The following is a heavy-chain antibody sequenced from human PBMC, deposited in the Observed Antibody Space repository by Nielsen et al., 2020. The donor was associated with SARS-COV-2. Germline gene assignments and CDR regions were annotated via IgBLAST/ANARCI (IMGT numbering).Heavy chain of an antibody. V-gene: IGHV3-15*07. J-gene: IGHJ3*02. D-gene: IGHD3-22*01. CDR1: GFSFDTYA. CDR2: IKSKTDGGTT. Sequence: ESLKISCAAAGFSFDTYAMHWVRQAPGKGLEWVGRIKSKTDGGTTDYAAPVKGRFTISRDDSKNTLYLQMNSLKTEDTAVYYCTTTRENYYDGLVIWGQGTMVTVSS. CDR3: TTTRENYYDGLVI.